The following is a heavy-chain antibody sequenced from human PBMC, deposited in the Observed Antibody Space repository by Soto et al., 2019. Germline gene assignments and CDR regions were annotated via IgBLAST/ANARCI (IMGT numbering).Heavy chain of an antibody. D-gene: IGHD5-18*01. V-gene: IGHV3-23*01. CDR1: GFTFSSYA. J-gene: IGHJ4*02. CDR3: VRERSGYSYADS. CDR2: ISGSGANT. Sequence: PGASLRLSCAASGFTFSSYAMSWVRQAPGKGLEWVSAISGSGANTYYADSVKGRFTISRDNSKNTLYLQMNSLRAEDSAMYYCVRERSGYSYADSWGQGTLVTVSS.